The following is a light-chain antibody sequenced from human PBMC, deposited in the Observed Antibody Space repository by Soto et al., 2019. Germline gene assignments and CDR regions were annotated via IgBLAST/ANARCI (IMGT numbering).Light chain of an antibody. V-gene: IGKV2-30*01. J-gene: IGKJ2*01. Sequence: DVVMTQSPLSLAVTLGQPASISCRSSQSLVYSNGVTYLNWFQQRPGQSPRRLIHKVSNRDSGVPYRDSGSASGTDFTRKISRVEAEDVGVYYCIQGTHWPYTFGQGTKLEIK. CDR1: QSLVYSNGVTY. CDR3: IQGTHWPYT. CDR2: KVS.